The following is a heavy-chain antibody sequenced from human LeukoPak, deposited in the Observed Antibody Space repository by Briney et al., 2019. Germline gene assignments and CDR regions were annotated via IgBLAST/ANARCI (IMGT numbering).Heavy chain of an antibody. CDR1: GFTFSSYD. J-gene: IGHJ4*02. CDR2: IQYDGSNE. D-gene: IGHD3-10*01. CDR3: ARSLTKVRGYDY. V-gene: IGHV3-30*02. Sequence: PGGSLRLSCAASGFTFSSYDMHWVRQAPGKELEGVTFIQYDGSNEYQADSVKGRFSISRDNSKNTVYLQMNSLRTEDTAVYYCARSLTKVRGYDYWGQGTLVTVSS.